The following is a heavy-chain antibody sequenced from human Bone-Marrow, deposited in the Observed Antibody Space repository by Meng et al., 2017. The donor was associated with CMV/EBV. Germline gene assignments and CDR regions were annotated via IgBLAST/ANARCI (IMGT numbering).Heavy chain of an antibody. V-gene: IGHV1-2*02. CDR2: INPNSGGT. D-gene: IGHD1-26*01. Sequence: ASVKVSCKASGYTFTGYYMDWVRHDPGQGLEWMGWINPNSGGTNYAQKFQGRVNMTRDTSISTAYMELSRLRSDDTAVDYCARTVGGGYYHFDDWGQGTLVTVSS. CDR3: ARTVGGGYYHFDD. CDR1: GYTFTGYY. J-gene: IGHJ4*02.